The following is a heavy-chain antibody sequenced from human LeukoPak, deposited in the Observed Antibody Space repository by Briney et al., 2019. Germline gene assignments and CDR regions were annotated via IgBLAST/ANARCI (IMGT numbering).Heavy chain of an antibody. CDR2: IWYDGSNK. CDR1: GFTLNSDA. CDR3: ARDVLGITIFGEAC. J-gene: IGHJ4*02. D-gene: IGHD3-3*01. Sequence: PGKSLRLSCAASGFTLNSDAMSWVRQAPGKGLEWVAVIWYDGSNKYYADSVKGRFTISRDNSKNTLYLQMNSLRAEDTAVYYCARDVLGITIFGEACWGQGTLVTVSS. V-gene: IGHV3-33*08.